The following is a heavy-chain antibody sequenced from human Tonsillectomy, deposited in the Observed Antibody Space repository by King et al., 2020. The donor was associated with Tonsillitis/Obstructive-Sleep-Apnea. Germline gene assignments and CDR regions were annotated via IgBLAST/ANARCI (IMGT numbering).Heavy chain of an antibody. CDR1: GFTFSSYW. D-gene: IGHD3-10*01. CDR3: ARDGVPYCYGSGRTRGWFDP. CDR2: INSDGSST. V-gene: IGHV3-74*01. J-gene: IGHJ5*02. Sequence: VQLVESGGGLVQPGGSLRLSCAASGFTFSSYWMHWVRQAPGKGLVWVSRINSDGSSTSYADSVKGRFTISRDNAKNTLYLQMNSLLAEDTAVYYCARDGVPYCYGSGRTRGWFDPWGQGTMVTVSS.